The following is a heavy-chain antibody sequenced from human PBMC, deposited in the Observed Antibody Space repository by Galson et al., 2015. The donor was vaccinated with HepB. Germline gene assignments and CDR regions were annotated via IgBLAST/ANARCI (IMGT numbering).Heavy chain of an antibody. CDR2: ITGSGGST. V-gene: IGHV3-23*01. CDR1: GLTFSNYA. D-gene: IGHD1-26*01. Sequence: SLRLSCAASGLTFSNYALSWVRQAPGKGLEWVSAITGSGGSTYYADSVKGRLTISRDNSKNTLYLQMNSLRADDTAVYYCALKISYSGSYFFNYWGQGTLVTVSS. CDR3: ALKISYSGSYFFNY. J-gene: IGHJ4*02.